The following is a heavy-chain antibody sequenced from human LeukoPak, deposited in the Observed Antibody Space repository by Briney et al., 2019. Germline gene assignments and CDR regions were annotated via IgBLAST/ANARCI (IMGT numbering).Heavy chain of an antibody. CDR1: GFTFSSYG. J-gene: IGHJ5*02. V-gene: IGHV3-30*18. CDR2: ISYDGSNK. CDR3: AKGPANVFGVDTPFDP. D-gene: IGHD3-3*01. Sequence: PGRSLRLSCAASGFTFSSYGMHWVRQAPGKGLEWVAVISYDGSNKYYADSVKGRFTISRDNSKNTLYLQMNSLRAEDTAVYYCAKGPANVFGVDTPFDPWGQGTLVTVSS.